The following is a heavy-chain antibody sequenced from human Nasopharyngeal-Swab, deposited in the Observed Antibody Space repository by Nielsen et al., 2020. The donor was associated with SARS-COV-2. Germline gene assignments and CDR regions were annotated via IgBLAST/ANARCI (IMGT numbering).Heavy chain of an antibody. CDR2: IRSKTHSYTT. V-gene: IGHV3-73*01. Sequence: VRQMPGKGLEWVGRIRSKTHSYTTDYAASVKGRFTISRDDSKNTAYLHMNSLESEDTAVYYCSTLPIPALGADYWGQGTLATVSS. D-gene: IGHD6-13*01. CDR3: STLPIPALGADY. J-gene: IGHJ4*02.